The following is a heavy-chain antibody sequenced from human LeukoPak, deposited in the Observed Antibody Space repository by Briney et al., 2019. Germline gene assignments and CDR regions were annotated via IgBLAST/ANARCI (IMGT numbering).Heavy chain of an antibody. CDR1: GFTFSSYG. J-gene: IGHJ3*02. CDR3: AKDSGDRPTYEAISAIGAFDI. D-gene: IGHD3-10*01. V-gene: IGHV3-30*02. CDR2: IRYDGSNK. Sequence: GGSLRLSCAASGFTFSSYGMHWVRQAPGKGLEWVAFIRYDGSNKYYVDSVKGRFTISRDNSKNTLFLQMNSLRAEDTAVYYCAKDSGDRPTYEAISAIGAFDIWGQGTMVTVSS.